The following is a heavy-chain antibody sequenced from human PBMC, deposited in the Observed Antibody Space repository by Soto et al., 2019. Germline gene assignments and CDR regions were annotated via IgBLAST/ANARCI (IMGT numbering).Heavy chain of an antibody. CDR1: GGSISSYY. Sequence: QVQLQESGPGLVKPSETLSLTCTVSGGSISSYYWSWIRQPPGKGLAWIAYIYYSGSTNYNPSLKSRVTISEDTSKNQFSLKLSSVTAADTAVYYCARVYSYAYLSYGMDVWGQGTTVTVS. V-gene: IGHV4-59*01. CDR3: ARVYSYAYLSYGMDV. J-gene: IGHJ6*02. CDR2: IYYSGST. D-gene: IGHD5-18*01.